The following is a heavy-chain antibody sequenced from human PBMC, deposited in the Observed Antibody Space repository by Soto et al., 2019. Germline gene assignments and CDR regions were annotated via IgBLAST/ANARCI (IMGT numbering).Heavy chain of an antibody. J-gene: IGHJ3*02. Sequence: PGGSLRLSCAASGFTLSSYWMSWVRQAPGKGLEWVANIKQDGSEKYYVDSVKGRFTISRDNAKNSLYLQMNSLRAEDTAVYYCGTVEAIHALDIWGQGTMVTVS. V-gene: IGHV3-7*01. CDR3: GTVEAIHALDI. D-gene: IGHD2-21*01. CDR2: IKQDGSEK. CDR1: GFTLSSYW.